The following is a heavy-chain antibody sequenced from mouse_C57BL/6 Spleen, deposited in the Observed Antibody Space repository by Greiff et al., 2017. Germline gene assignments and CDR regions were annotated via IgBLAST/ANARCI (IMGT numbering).Heavy chain of an antibody. V-gene: IGHV2-4*01. CDR2: IWSGGST. Sequence: QVQLQQSGPGLVQPSQSLSITCTVSGFSLTSYGVHWVRQPPGKGLEWLGVIWSGGSTDYNAAFISRLSISKDNSKSQVFFKMNSLQADDTAIYYCAKNRGYYGSSRHAMDYWGQGTSVTVSS. CDR3: AKNRGYYGSSRHAMDY. J-gene: IGHJ4*01. D-gene: IGHD1-1*01. CDR1: GFSLTSYG.